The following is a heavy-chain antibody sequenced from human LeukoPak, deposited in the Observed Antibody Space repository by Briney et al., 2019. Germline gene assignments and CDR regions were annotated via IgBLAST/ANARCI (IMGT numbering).Heavy chain of an antibody. J-gene: IGHJ4*02. CDR1: GYTFTGYY. Sequence: GASVKVSCKASGYTFTGYYMHWVRQAPGQGLEWMGWINPNSGGTNYAQKFQGRVTMTRDTSISTAYMQLSRLKSDDTAVYYCARVPVTTMVGGGDYWGQGTLVTVSS. CDR2: INPNSGGT. V-gene: IGHV1-2*02. CDR3: ARVPVTTMVGGGDY. D-gene: IGHD4-23*01.